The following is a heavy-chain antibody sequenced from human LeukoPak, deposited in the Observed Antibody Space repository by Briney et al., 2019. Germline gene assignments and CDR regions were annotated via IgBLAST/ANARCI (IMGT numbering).Heavy chain of an antibody. CDR2: ISGDGGST. Sequence: AGGSLRLSCAASGFTFDDYAIHWVRQAPGKGLEWVSLISGDGGSTYYADSVKGRFTISRDNSKNSLYLQMNSLRTEDAALYYCAKGLYDYVWGSYRYAFDYWGQGTLVTVSS. J-gene: IGHJ4*02. CDR1: GFTFDDYA. V-gene: IGHV3-43*02. CDR3: AKGLYDYVWGSYRYAFDY. D-gene: IGHD3-16*02.